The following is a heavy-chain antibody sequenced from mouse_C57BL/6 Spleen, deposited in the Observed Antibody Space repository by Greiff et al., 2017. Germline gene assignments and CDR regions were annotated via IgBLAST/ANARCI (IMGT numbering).Heavy chain of an antibody. CDR2: LDPENGDT. CDR3: TASGKFFEV. CDR1: GFNIKDDY. D-gene: IGHD2-1*01. Sequence: VQLQQSGAELVRPGASVKLSCTASGFNIKDDYMHVVKQRPEQGLEWIGWLDPENGDTEYASKFQGKDTITADPSSNTAPLQLSGLISEDTAVYYCTASGKFFEVWGTGTTVTVFS. V-gene: IGHV14-4*01. J-gene: IGHJ1*03.